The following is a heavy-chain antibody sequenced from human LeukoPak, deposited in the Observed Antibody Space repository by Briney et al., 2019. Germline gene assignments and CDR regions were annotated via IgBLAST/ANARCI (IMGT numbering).Heavy chain of an antibody. CDR1: GFTFSSYA. V-gene: IGHV3-64*01. CDR3: ARAVGIAAALDY. D-gene: IGHD6-13*01. J-gene: IGHJ4*02. Sequence: GGSLRLSCAASGFTFSSYAMHWVRQAPGKGLEYVSAISSNGGSTYYANSVKGRFTISRDNSKNTLYLQMGSLRAEDTAVYYCARAVGIAAALDYWGQGTLVTVSS. CDR2: ISSNGGST.